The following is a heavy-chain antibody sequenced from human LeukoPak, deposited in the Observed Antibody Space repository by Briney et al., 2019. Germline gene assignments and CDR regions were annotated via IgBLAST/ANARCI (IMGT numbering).Heavy chain of an antibody. CDR2: INPSGGST. CDR1: GYTLTSYY. Sequence: ASVKVSCKASGYTLTSYYMHWVRQAPGQGLEWMGIINPSGGSTSYAQKFQGRVTMTRDMSTSTVYMELSSLRSEDTAVYYCTRDRRYSSSSSWFDPWGQGTLVTVSS. J-gene: IGHJ5*02. D-gene: IGHD6-6*01. CDR3: TRDRRYSSSSSWFDP. V-gene: IGHV1-46*01.